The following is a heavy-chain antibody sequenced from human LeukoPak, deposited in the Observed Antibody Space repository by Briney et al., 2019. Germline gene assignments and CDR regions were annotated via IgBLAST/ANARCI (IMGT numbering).Heavy chain of an antibody. CDR1: GFTFSSYV. CDR2: ISYDGSNE. CDR3: ARSSNSLGEIDY. J-gene: IGHJ4*02. Sequence: GGSLRLSCAASGFTFSSYVMHWVRQAPGKGLGWVAIISYDGSNEYYADSVKGRFTISRDNSKNTLYLQMNSLRAADTAVYYCARSSNSLGEIDYWGQGTLVTVSS. V-gene: IGHV3-30*04. D-gene: IGHD3-16*01.